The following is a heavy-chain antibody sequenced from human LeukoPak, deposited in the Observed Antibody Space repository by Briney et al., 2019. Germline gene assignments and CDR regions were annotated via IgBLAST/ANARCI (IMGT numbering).Heavy chain of an antibody. D-gene: IGHD4-17*01. J-gene: IGHJ4*02. V-gene: IGHV1-2*02. Sequence: ASVKVSCKASGYTFTSYYMHWVRQAPGQGLEWMGGINPNSGGTNYAQKFQGRVTMTRDTSISTAYMELSRLRSDDTAVYYCARQHDYCDYSFGCWGQGTLVTVSS. CDR2: INPNSGGT. CDR3: ARQHDYCDYSFGC. CDR1: GYTFTSYY.